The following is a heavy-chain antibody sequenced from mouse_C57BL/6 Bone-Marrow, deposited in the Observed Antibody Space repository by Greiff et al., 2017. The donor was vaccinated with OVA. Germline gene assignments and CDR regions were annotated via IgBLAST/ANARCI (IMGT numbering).Heavy chain of an antibody. Sequence: EVKLMESGGGLVQPGGSLKLSCAASGFTFSDYGMAWVRQAPRKGPEWVAFISNLAYSIYYADTVTGRFTISRANAKNTLYLEMSSLRSEDTAMYYCARGNYEGFYAMDYWGQGTSVTVSS. J-gene: IGHJ4*01. V-gene: IGHV5-15*01. CDR3: ARGNYEGFYAMDY. D-gene: IGHD1-1*01. CDR2: ISNLAYSI. CDR1: GFTFSDYG.